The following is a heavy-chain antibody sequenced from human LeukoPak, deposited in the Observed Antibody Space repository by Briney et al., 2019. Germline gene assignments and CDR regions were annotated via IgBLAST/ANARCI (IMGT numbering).Heavy chain of an antibody. V-gene: IGHV3-66*01. CDR3: ARVASGWPHDAFDI. J-gene: IGHJ3*02. D-gene: IGHD6-19*01. CDR2: IYSGGST. Sequence: GGSLRLSCAASGFTFSSYWMSWVRQAPGKGLEWVSVIYSGGSTYYADSVKGRFTISRDNSKNTLYLQMNSLRAEDTAVYYCARVASGWPHDAFDIWGQGTMVTVSS. CDR1: GFTFSSYW.